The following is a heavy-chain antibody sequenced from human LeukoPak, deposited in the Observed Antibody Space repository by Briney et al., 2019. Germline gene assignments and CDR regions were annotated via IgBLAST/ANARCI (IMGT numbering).Heavy chain of an antibody. CDR1: GYTFTGYY. CDR3: ARGAITMIVVVISNFDY. Sequence: ASVKVSCKASGYTFTGYYMHWVRQAPGQGLEWMGWINPNSGGTNYAQKFQGRVTMTRDTSISTAYMELSRLRSDDTAVYYCARGAITMIVVVISNFDYWGQGTLVTVSS. D-gene: IGHD3-22*01. CDR2: INPNSGGT. V-gene: IGHV1-2*02. J-gene: IGHJ4*02.